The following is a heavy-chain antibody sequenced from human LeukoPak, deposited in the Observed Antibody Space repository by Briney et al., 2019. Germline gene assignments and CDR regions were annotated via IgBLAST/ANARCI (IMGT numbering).Heavy chain of an antibody. Sequence: SVTDSCMASRGTFSSYAISWVRQAPGQGVEWMGGIIPIFGTANYAQKFQGRVTITADEPTSTAYMELSSLRSEDTAVYDCARPGYCSGGSCRNWFDPGGQGTLVTVSS. J-gene: IGHJ5*02. V-gene: IGHV1-69*01. CDR2: IIPIFGTA. D-gene: IGHD2-15*01. CDR1: RGTFSSYA. CDR3: ARPGYCSGGSCRNWFDP.